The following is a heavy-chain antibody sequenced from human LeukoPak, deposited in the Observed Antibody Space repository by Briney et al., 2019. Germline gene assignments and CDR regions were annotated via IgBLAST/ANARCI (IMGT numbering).Heavy chain of an antibody. D-gene: IGHD2-2*01. J-gene: IGHJ6*03. CDR3: AREFCSSTSCSTGEYYYMDV. Sequence: EASVKVSCKASGYTFTSCGISWVRQAPGQGLEWMGGIIPIFGTANYAQKFQGRVTITADESTSTAYMELSSLRSEDTAVYYCAREFCSSTSCSTGEYYYMDVWGKGTTVTVSS. CDR2: IIPIFGTA. CDR1: GYTFTSCG. V-gene: IGHV1-69*13.